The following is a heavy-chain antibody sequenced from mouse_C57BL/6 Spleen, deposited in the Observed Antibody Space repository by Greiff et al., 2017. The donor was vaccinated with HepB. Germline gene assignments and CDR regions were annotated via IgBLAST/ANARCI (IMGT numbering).Heavy chain of an antibody. CDR3: TRGSSYVDWFAY. Sequence: EVKVEESGEGLVKPGGSLKLSCAASGFTFSSYAMSWVRQTPEKRLEWVAYISSGGDYIYYADTVKGRFTISRDNARNTLYLQMSSLKSEDTAMYYCTRGSSYVDWFAYWGQGTLVTVSA. CDR2: ISSGGDYI. V-gene: IGHV5-9-1*02. J-gene: IGHJ3*01. CDR1: GFTFSSYA. D-gene: IGHD1-1*01.